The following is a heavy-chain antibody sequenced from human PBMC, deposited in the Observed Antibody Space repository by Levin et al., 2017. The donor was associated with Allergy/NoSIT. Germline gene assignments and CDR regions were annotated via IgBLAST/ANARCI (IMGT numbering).Heavy chain of an antibody. V-gene: IGHV3-64*05. CDR1: GFTFSGYT. CDR2: ISNHGGRT. J-gene: IGHJ5*02. Sequence: GGSLRLSCSASGFTFSGYTMQWVRQAPGKGLESVSAISNHGGRTYYTDSVKGRFTISRDNSQNTLYVQMSSLRTEDTALYYCVKNGDYGELGSWGQGTLVIVSS. CDR3: VKNGDYGELGS. D-gene: IGHD4-17*01.